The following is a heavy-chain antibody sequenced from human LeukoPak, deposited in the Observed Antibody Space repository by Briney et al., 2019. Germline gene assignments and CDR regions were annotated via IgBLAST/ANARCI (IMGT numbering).Heavy chain of an antibody. CDR1: GGSISNYY. V-gene: IGHV4-39*01. Sequence: SETLSLTCTVSGGSISNYYWGWIRQPPGKGLEWIGSIYYSGSTDYNPSLKSRVTISVDTSKNQFSLKLSSMTAADTAVYYCARREMATSYFDYWGQGTLVTVSS. CDR2: IYYSGST. J-gene: IGHJ4*02. CDR3: ARREMATSYFDY. D-gene: IGHD5-24*01.